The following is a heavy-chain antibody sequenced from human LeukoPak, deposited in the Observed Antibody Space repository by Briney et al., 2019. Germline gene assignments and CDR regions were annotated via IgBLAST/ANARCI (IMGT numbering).Heavy chain of an antibody. CDR2: IFYSGST. D-gene: IGHD1-26*01. Sequence: SETLSLTCTVSGGSISSYYWSWIRQPPGKGLEWIGYIFYSGSTNYNPSLKSRVTISVDTSKNQFSLNLSSVTAADTAVYSCARGARGSYSYWGQGTLVTVSS. J-gene: IGHJ4*02. V-gene: IGHV4-59*08. CDR1: GGSISSYY. CDR3: ARGARGSYSY.